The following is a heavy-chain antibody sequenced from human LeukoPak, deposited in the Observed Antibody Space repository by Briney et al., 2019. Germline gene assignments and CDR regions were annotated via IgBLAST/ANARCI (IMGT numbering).Heavy chain of an antibody. J-gene: IGHJ4*02. CDR1: GFTFNNYW. CDR2: IKQDGIEI. CDR3: ARTPDGADY. Sequence: GGSLRLSCAASGFTFNNYWMTWFRQAPGKGLEWVANIKQDGIEIFYVDSVRGRFIIPRDNAENSLYLRMNSLRVEDTAVYYCARTPDGADYWGQGTLVTVSS. D-gene: IGHD3-10*01. V-gene: IGHV3-7*01.